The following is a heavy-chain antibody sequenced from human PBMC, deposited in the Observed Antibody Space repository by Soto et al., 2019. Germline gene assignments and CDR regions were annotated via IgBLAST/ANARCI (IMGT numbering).Heavy chain of an antibody. CDR1: GYTFPTYG. Sequence: QVQLVQSGAEVKKPGASVRVSCRASGYTFPTYGIAWVRQAPGQGLEWMGWISVYNGFTHYAQKFRGRVTVTAETSTSTVYMELRSLTSDDTAVYYCAREFEGQSSSWPFEYWGQGTLVTVSS. J-gene: IGHJ4*02. CDR3: AREFEGQSSSWPFEY. V-gene: IGHV1-18*01. D-gene: IGHD6-13*01. CDR2: ISVYNGFT.